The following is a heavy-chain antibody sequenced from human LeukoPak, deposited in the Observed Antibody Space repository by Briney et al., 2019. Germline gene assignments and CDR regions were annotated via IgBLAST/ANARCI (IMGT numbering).Heavy chain of an antibody. J-gene: IGHJ4*02. D-gene: IGHD3-22*01. CDR3: VSVYYSTFDS. V-gene: IGHV4-39*01. Sequence: SETLSLTCTVSGGSISSSSYYWGWIRQPPGTGLEWIGSIYYSGSTYYNPSLKSRVTISVDTSKNQFSLKLSSVTAAATACSSCVSVYYSTFDSWGQGTLVTASS. CDR1: GGSISSSSYY. CDR2: IYYSGST.